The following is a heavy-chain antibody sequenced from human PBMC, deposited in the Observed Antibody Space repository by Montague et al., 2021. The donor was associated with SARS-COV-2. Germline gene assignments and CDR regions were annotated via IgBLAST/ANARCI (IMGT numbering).Heavy chain of an antibody. V-gene: IGHV3-21*01. CDR2: ISSSSSYI. CDR3: ARGHYSGYDLGELDY. Sequence: SLRLSCAASGFTFSNYTMNWVRQAPGKGLEWVSSISSSSSYIYYADSVKGRFTISRDNAKNSLYPQMNSLRAEDTAVYYCARGHYSGYDLGELDYWGQGTRVTRSS. CDR1: GFTFSNYT. D-gene: IGHD5-12*01. J-gene: IGHJ4*02.